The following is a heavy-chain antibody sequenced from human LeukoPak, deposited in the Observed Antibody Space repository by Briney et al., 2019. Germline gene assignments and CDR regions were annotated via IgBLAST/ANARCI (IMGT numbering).Heavy chain of an antibody. V-gene: IGHV1-24*01. CDR1: GYTLTELS. CDR2: FDPEDGET. D-gene: IGHD3-22*01. CDR3: ATFHYYDSSGYLFRFDY. Sequence: ASVKVSCKVSGYTLTELSMHWVRQAPVKGLEWMGGFDPEDGETIYAQKFQGRVTMTEDTSTDTAYMELSSLRSEDTAVYYCATFHYYDSSGYLFRFDYWGQGTLVTVSS. J-gene: IGHJ4*02.